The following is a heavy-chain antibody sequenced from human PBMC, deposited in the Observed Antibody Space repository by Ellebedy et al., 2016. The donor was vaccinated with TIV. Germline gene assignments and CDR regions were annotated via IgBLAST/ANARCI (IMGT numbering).Heavy chain of an antibody. J-gene: IGHJ3*02. V-gene: IGHV3-74*01. CDR2: INGYGSST. Sequence: GESLKISCAASGFTFSGYWMHWVRQVPGKGLVWVSRINGYGSSTAYADSVKGRFTISRDNAKNTVYQQVNSLRAEDTAVYYCAAVQYWEAAFDIWGQGTMVTVSS. D-gene: IGHD2-8*02. CDR3: AAVQYWEAAFDI. CDR1: GFTFSGYW.